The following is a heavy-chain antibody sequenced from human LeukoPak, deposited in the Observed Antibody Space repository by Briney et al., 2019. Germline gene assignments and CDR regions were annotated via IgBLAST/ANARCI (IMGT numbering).Heavy chain of an antibody. CDR3: AREPRSPGGRGRPFDF. Sequence: PSETLSLTCTVSGGSISSYFWSWIRQPPGKGLEWIGYIHYSGTTNYNPSLKSRVTISVDTSKNQFSLRLSSVTAADTAVYYCAREPRSPGGRGRPFDFWGQGTLVTVSS. J-gene: IGHJ4*02. CDR2: IHYSGTT. CDR1: GGSISSYF. V-gene: IGHV4-59*01. D-gene: IGHD2-15*01.